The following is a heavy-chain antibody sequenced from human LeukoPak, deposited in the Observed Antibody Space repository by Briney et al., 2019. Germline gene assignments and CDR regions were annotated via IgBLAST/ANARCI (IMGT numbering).Heavy chain of an antibody. Sequence: ASVKVSCKASGYTFTGYYMHWVRQAPGQGLEWMGWINPNSGGTNYAQKFQGRVTMTRDTSISTAYMELSRLRSDDTAVYSCARDGGYCSGGSCYNYFDYWGQGTLVTVSS. CDR1: GYTFTGYY. J-gene: IGHJ4*02. V-gene: IGHV1-2*02. CDR3: ARDGGYCSGGSCYNYFDY. D-gene: IGHD2-15*01. CDR2: INPNSGGT.